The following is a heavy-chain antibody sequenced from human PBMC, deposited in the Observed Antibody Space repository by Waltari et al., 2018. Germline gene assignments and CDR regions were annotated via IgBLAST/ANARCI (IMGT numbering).Heavy chain of an antibody. J-gene: IGHJ5*02. V-gene: IGHV4-59*01. CDR3: AREEGIAVSRWFDP. CDR2: IYYSGST. CDR1: GGSISSYY. D-gene: IGHD6-19*01. Sequence: QVQLQESGPGLVKPSETLSLTCTVSGGSISSYYWSWIRQPPGKGLEWIGYIYYSGSTNYNPSLKSRVTISVDTSKNQFSLKLSSVTAADTAVYYCAREEGIAVSRWFDPWGQGTLVTVSS.